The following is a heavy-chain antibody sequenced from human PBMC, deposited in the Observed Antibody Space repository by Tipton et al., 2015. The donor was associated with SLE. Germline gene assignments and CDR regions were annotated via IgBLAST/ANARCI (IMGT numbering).Heavy chain of an antibody. Sequence: TLSLTCTVSGGSISSGDYYWSWIRQPPGKGLEWIGYIYYSGSTYYNPSLKSRVTISVDTSKNQFSLKLSSVTAADTAVYYCARVLDSYGYGYWGQGTLVTVSS. V-gene: IGHV4-30-4*01. J-gene: IGHJ4*02. CDR1: GGSISSGDYY. CDR3: ARVLDSYGYGY. CDR2: IYYSGST. D-gene: IGHD5-18*01.